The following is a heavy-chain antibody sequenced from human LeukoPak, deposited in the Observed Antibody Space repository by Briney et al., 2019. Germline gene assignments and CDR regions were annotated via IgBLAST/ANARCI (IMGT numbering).Heavy chain of an antibody. D-gene: IGHD4-23*01. CDR2: MSGGGGST. CDR3: AKDGGYQVASPNHDAFNA. Sequence: GGSLRLSCAASGFTFSSYAMSWVRQAPGKGLEWVSAMSGGGGSTNYADAVKGRFTVSRDNSKNTLYLQMDSLRAEDTAVYYCAKDGGYQVASPNHDAFNAWGQGTMVTVSS. V-gene: IGHV3-23*01. J-gene: IGHJ3*01. CDR1: GFTFSSYA.